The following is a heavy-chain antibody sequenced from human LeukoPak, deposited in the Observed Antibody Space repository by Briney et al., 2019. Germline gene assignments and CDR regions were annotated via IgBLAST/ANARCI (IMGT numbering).Heavy chain of an antibody. J-gene: IGHJ5*02. Sequence: ASVKVSCKASGYTFTGYYIHWVRQAPGQGLEWMGWINPNSGDTNYAQKFQGRVTMTRDTSISTAYMELSRLRSDDTAVYYCARDNSVGDIAWWFDPWGQGTLVTVSS. V-gene: IGHV1-2*02. CDR3: ARDNSVGDIAWWFDP. CDR2: INPNSGDT. CDR1: GYTFTGYY. D-gene: IGHD3-16*02.